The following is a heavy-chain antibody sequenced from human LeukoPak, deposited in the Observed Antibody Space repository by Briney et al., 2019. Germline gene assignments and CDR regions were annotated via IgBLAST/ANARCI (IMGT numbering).Heavy chain of an antibody. V-gene: IGHV4-38-2*02. J-gene: IGHJ5*02. Sequence: SETLSLTCSVSGYSVNSGSYWGWIRQPPGKGLEWIGEIYHSGSTNYNPSLKSRVTISVDKSKNQFSLKVSSVSAADTAVYYCARAYSSSWYWNWFDPWGQGTLVTVSS. CDR3: ARAYSSSWYWNWFDP. D-gene: IGHD6-13*01. CDR2: IYHSGST. CDR1: GYSVNSGSY.